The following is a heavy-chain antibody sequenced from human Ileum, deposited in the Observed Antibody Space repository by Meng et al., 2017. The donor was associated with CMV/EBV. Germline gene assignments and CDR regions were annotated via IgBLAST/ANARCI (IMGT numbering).Heavy chain of an antibody. CDR3: ARDYYDSSGQIAFDY. Sequence: SGYTFHGYYMHWVRQAPGQGLEWMGWINPNSGGTNYAQKFQGRVTMTRDTSISTAYMELSRLRSDDTAVYYCARDYYDSSGQIAFDYWGQGTLVTVSS. V-gene: IGHV1-2*02. D-gene: IGHD3-22*01. J-gene: IGHJ4*02. CDR1: GYTFHGYY. CDR2: INPNSGGT.